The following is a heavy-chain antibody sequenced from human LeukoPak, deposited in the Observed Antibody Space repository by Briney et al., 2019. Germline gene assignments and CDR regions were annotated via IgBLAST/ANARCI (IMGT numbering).Heavy chain of an antibody. CDR3: ARGRRGYWFDP. Sequence: PSETLSLTCTVSGGSISSSGYYWGWIRQPPGKGLEWIGNIYYSGSTYYNPSLKSRVTISVDTSKNQFSLKVSSVTAADTAVYYCARGRRGYWFDPWGQGTLVTVSS. CDR2: IYYSGST. D-gene: IGHD5-24*01. CDR1: GGSISSSGYY. J-gene: IGHJ5*02. V-gene: IGHV4-39*07.